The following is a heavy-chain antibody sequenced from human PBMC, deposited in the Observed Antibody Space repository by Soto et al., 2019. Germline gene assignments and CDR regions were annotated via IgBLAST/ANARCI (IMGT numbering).Heavy chain of an antibody. V-gene: IGHV3-33*01. CDR1: GFPFSNSG. CDR3: ARGWGGYSCYMDI. D-gene: IGHD6-19*01. Sequence: QVQLVESGGGVVQPGRSLRLSCAASGFPFSNSGMHWVRQAPGKGLEWVAVIWYDGNKKYYADSVKDRFTISRDNSKNTLYLQMSSLRAEDTAVYYCARGWGGYSCYMDIWGKGTTVTVSS. CDR2: IWYDGNKK. J-gene: IGHJ6*03.